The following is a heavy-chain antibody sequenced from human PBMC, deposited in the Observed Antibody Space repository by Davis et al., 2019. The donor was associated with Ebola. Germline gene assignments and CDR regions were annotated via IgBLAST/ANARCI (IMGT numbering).Heavy chain of an antibody. CDR2: ISSSGVTI. CDR1: GFTFSSYE. D-gene: IGHD3-3*01. CDR3: AREPIRFLEWLSAFDI. Sequence: PGGSLRLSCAASGFTFSSYEMNWVRQAPGKGLEWVSYISSSGVTIYYADSVKGRFTISRDNAKNSLYLQMNSLRAEDTAVYYCAREPIRFLEWLSAFDIWGQGTMVTVSS. J-gene: IGHJ3*02. V-gene: IGHV3-48*03.